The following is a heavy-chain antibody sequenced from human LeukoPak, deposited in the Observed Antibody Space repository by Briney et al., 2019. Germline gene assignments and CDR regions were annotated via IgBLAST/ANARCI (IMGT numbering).Heavy chain of an antibody. V-gene: IGHV4-59*12. Sequence: SETLSLTCTVSGGSISSYYWSWIRQPPGKGLEWIGYIYCSGSTNYNPSLKSRVTISVDTSKNQFSLKLSSVTAADTAVYYCARAYPSSSTDWGQGMLVTVSS. CDR1: GGSISSYY. CDR3: ARAYPSSSTD. D-gene: IGHD2-2*01. J-gene: IGHJ4*02. CDR2: IYCSGST.